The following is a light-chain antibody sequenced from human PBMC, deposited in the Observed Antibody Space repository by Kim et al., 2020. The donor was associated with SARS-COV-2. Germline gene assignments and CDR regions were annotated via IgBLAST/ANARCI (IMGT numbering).Light chain of an antibody. CDR3: AASDDILNGWV. CDR2: SND. V-gene: IGLV1-44*01. J-gene: IGLJ3*02. CDR1: T. Sequence: TVNWYRQLPGTAPQLLIYSNDERPSGVPVRFSGSRSGYSASLAISGLQSDDEADYYCAASDDILNGWVFGGGTQLTVL.